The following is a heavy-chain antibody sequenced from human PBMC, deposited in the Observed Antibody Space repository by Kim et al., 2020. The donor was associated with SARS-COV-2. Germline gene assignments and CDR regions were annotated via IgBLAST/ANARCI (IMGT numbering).Heavy chain of an antibody. J-gene: IGHJ4*02. V-gene: IGHV3-66*01. Sequence: NADAVKGTSTITRNKSKTTLYLQMDRLRAEDTAMYYCARAGGSGTLDYWGQGTLVTVSS. D-gene: IGHD3-10*01. CDR3: ARAGGSGTLDY.